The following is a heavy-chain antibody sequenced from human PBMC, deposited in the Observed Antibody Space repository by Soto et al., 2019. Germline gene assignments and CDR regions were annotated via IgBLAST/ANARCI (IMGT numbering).Heavy chain of an antibody. CDR2: ISYDGSNK. CDR1: GFTFSSYG. J-gene: IGHJ4*02. D-gene: IGHD6-13*01. CDR3: VKQQLVLRCGDY. V-gene: IGHV3-30*03. Sequence: QVQLVESGGGVVQPGRSLRLSCAASGFTFSSYGMHWVRQAPGTGLEWVAVISYDGSNKYYADSVKGRFTISRDNSKNTLYLQMNSLRAEDTAVYYCVKQQLVLRCGDYWGQGTLVTVSS.